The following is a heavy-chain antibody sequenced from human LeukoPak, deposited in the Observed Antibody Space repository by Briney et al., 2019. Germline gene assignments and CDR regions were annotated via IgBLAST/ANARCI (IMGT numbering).Heavy chain of an antibody. CDR3: ARGLSGSYRYKGY. CDR2: INPNSGGT. Sequence: GASVKVSCKASGYTFTGYYMHWVRQAPGQGLEWMGWINPNSGGTNYAQKFQGRVTMTRDTSISTAYMELSRLRSDDTAVYYCARGLSGSYRYKGYWGQGTLVTVSS. CDR1: GYTFTGYY. V-gene: IGHV1-2*02. D-gene: IGHD1-26*01. J-gene: IGHJ4*02.